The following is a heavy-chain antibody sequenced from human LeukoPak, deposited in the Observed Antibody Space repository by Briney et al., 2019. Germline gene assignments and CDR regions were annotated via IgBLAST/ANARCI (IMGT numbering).Heavy chain of an antibody. CDR1: GFTFSNYG. V-gene: IGHV3-30*18. CDR2: ITYDGSSE. Sequence: GGSLRLSCVASGFTFSNYGMHWVRQAPGKGLEWVATITYDGSSEYYADSVKDRFTVSRDDSKNTLYLQMSSLKTEDTAVYYCAKRGDGGHKSLEYWGQGTLVIVSS. D-gene: IGHD3-16*01. CDR3: AKRGDGGHKSLEY. J-gene: IGHJ4*02.